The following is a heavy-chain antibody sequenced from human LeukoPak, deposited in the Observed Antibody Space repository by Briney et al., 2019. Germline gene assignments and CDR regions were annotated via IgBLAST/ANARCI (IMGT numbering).Heavy chain of an antibody. V-gene: IGHV4-34*01. Sequence: PSETLSLTCAVYVGSFSGYQWNLFRQPPGKGLEWIGEINHGGGTNSNPSLKSRVTLSVDTSKNQLSLKLTSVTAADTAVYYCAIGQGAARYFDLWGRGTLVTVSS. D-gene: IGHD3-16*01. CDR1: VGSFSGYQ. CDR3: AIGQGAARYFDL. CDR2: INHGGGT. J-gene: IGHJ2*01.